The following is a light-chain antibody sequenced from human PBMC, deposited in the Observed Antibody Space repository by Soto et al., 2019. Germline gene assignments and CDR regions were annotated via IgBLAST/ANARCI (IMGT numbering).Light chain of an antibody. CDR3: QQYYISPWT. Sequence: DIVMTQSPDSLAVSLGERATINCKSSQSVLYSSNNKNYLAWYQQKPGQPPKLLLYWASTRESGVPARFSGSGSGADFTLTISSLQAEDVAVYYCQQYYISPWTFGQGTKVEIK. V-gene: IGKV4-1*01. CDR2: WAS. CDR1: QSVLYSSNNKNY. J-gene: IGKJ1*01.